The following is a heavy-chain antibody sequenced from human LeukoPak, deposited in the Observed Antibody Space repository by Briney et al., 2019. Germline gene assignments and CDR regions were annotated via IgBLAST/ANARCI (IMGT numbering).Heavy chain of an antibody. CDR2: IYYSGST. J-gene: IGHJ4*02. D-gene: IGHD5-18*01. V-gene: IGHV4-59*08. CDR1: GGSISSYY. Sequence: SETLSLTCTVSGGSISSYYWSWIRQPPGKGLVWSGYIYYSGSTNYNPSLKSRVTISVDTSKNQFSLKLSSVTAADTAVYYCARRAPYSYEWSTLDYWGQGTLVTVSS. CDR3: ARRAPYSYEWSTLDY.